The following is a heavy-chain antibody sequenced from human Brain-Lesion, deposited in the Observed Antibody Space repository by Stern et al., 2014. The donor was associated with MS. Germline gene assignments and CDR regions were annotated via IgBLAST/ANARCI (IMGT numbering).Heavy chain of an antibody. CDR2: IFNSGST. Sequence: QVQLLESGPGLVKPSQTLSLSCTVSGGCISSGGYYWSWLRQPAGKGLEWIGRIFNSGSTSNNPSPKRRATPLIDTSKNPFSPRRNSMTAADTAVYYCARGRVVPGFQYYATDVWGQGTTVIVSS. J-gene: IGHJ6*02. V-gene: IGHV4-61*02. CDR1: GGCISSGGYY. CDR3: ARGRVVPGFQYYATDV. D-gene: IGHD2-2*01.